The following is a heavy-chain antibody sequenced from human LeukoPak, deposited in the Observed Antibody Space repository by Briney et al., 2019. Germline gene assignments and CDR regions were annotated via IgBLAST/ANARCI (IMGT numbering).Heavy chain of an antibody. J-gene: IGHJ4*02. CDR1: GFTFSTYR. D-gene: IGHD7-27*01. Sequence: QPGGSLKLSRAASGFTFSTYRKNWFGQAPGKGLEWLASIKDDGSEKYYVVSVKGRFTISRDNAKNSLSLQMNGLRVEDTAVYFFASLSGVPEYWGRGTLVTVPS. V-gene: IGHV3-7*01. CDR3: ASLSGVPEY. CDR2: IKDDGSEK.